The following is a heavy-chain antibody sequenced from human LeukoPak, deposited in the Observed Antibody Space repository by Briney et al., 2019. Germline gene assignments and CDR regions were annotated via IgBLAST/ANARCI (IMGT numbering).Heavy chain of an antibody. CDR3: AKGSTSVVAPPFDY. D-gene: IGHD2-15*01. CDR1: GFTFSSYG. J-gene: IGHJ4*02. V-gene: IGHV3-30*18. Sequence: GGSLRLSCAASGFTFSSYGMHWVRQAPGKGLEWVAVISYDGSNKYYADSVKGRFTISRDNSKNTLYLQMNSLRAEDTAVYYCAKGSTSVVAPPFDYWGQGTLVTVSS. CDR2: ISYDGSNK.